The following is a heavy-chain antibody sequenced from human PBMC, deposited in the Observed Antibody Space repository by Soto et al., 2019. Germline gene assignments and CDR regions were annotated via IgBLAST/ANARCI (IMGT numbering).Heavy chain of an antibody. CDR2: INPSGGST. CDR3: AIGAGYCSSTSCYCDH. Sequence: QVQLVQSGAEVKKPGASVKVSCKASGNTFTSHYTHWARQAPGQGLEWMGIINPSGGSTSYAQKVQGRVTMTRDTSTSTVYMELSSLRSEDTAVYYCAIGAGYCSSTSCYCDHWGQGTLVTVSS. CDR1: GNTFTSHY. D-gene: IGHD2-2*01. V-gene: IGHV1-46*01. J-gene: IGHJ4*02.